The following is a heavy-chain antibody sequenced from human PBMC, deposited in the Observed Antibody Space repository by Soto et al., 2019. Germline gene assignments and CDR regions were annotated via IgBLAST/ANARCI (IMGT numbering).Heavy chain of an antibody. J-gene: IGHJ4*02. CDR1: GYTFPSYG. CDR2: ISAYNGNT. V-gene: IGHV1-18*04. CDR3: ARVRELPFDY. D-gene: IGHD1-26*01. Sequence: ASVKVSYKASGYTFPSYGISWVRQAPGQGLEWMGWISAYNGNTNYAQKLQGRVTMTTDTSTSTAYMELRSLRSDDTAVYYCARVRELPFDYWRQGTLVTVSS.